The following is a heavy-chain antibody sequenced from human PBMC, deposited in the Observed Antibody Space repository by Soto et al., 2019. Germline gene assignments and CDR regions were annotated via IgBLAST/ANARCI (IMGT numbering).Heavy chain of an antibody. D-gene: IGHD3-10*01. J-gene: IGHJ4*02. Sequence: ETLSLTCAVYGGSFSNNYWTWFRQPPGKGLEWIGEISPSGTTKYIPSLKSRGTISVDTSRKQFFLKVTSVSAADTAVYYCATSLWFGTQPEIWGPGTLVTVSS. V-gene: IGHV4-34*01. CDR3: ATSLWFGTQPEI. CDR2: ISPSGTT. CDR1: GGSFSNNY.